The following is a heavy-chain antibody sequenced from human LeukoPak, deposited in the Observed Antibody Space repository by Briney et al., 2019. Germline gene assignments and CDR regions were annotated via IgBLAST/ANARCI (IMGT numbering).Heavy chain of an antibody. J-gene: IGHJ4*02. Sequence: GGSLRLSCVASGFTFSSYAMGWVRQAPGKGLEWVSAISGSGASIYYADSVKGRFTISRDNSKNTLYLQMNSLRAEDTAIYYCAKDSNSNYWGQGTQVTVSS. D-gene: IGHD4-11*01. CDR1: GFTFSSYA. CDR2: ISGSGASI. CDR3: AKDSNSNY. V-gene: IGHV3-23*01.